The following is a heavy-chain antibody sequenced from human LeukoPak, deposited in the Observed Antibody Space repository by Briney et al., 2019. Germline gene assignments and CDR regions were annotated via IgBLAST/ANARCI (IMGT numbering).Heavy chain of an antibody. CDR2: IYYSGST. V-gene: IGHV4-34*01. Sequence: SETLSLTCAVYGGSFSAYYWSWIRQPPGKGLEWIGSIYYSGSTYYNPSLKSRVTISVDTSKTQFSLKLSSVTAADTAVYYCARRALAVAGTPNYYYYLDVWGKGTTVTVSS. J-gene: IGHJ6*03. D-gene: IGHD6-19*01. CDR3: ARRALAVAGTPNYYYYLDV. CDR1: GGSFSAYY.